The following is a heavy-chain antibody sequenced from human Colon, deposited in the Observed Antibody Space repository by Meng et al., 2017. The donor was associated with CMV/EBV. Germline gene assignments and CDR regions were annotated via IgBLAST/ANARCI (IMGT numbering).Heavy chain of an antibody. V-gene: IGHV4-59*01. Sequence: VTRPESGPGLVEPSQTLSHTCTVSGYSISNSYWSWIRQSPGKGLEWIGYIYSSGSTNYNPSLKSRVTISIDTSKNQFSLKLTSVTAADTAVYYCAKGRARNDYWFDPWGQGTLVTVSS. CDR1: GYSISNSY. CDR2: IYSSGST. D-gene: IGHD4/OR15-4a*01. CDR3: AKGRARNDYWFDP. J-gene: IGHJ5*02.